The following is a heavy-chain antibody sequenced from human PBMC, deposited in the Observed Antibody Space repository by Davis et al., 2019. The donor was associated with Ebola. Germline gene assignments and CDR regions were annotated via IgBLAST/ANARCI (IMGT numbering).Heavy chain of an antibody. CDR2: ISYDGSNK. CDR3: ARLTYLDY. Sequence: GESLKISCAASGFTFSSYAMHWVRQAPGKGLEWVAVISYDGSNKYYADSVKGRFTISRDNSKNTLYLQMNSLRAEDTAVYYCARLTYLDYWGQGTLVTVSS. CDR1: GFTFSSYA. J-gene: IGHJ4*02. V-gene: IGHV3-30*04.